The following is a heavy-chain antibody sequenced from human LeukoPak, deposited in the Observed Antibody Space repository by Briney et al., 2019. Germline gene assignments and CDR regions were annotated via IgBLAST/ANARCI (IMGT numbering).Heavy chain of an antibody. J-gene: IGHJ4*02. CDR1: GASIRTYY. Sequence: SETLSLTCAVSGASIRTYYWSWIRQPPGKGLEWIGSIYYSGSTYYNPSLKSRVTISVDTSKNQFSLKLSSVTAADTAVYYCARVGDYYGSGSYSGYFDYWGQGTLVTVSS. CDR3: ARVGDYYGSGSYSGYFDY. V-gene: IGHV4-39*07. CDR2: IYYSGST. D-gene: IGHD3-10*01.